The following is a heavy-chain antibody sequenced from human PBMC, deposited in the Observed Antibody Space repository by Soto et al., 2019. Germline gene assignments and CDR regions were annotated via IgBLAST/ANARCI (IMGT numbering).Heavy chain of an antibody. V-gene: IGHV3-7*01. Sequence: GGSLRLSCAASGFIFKRFSMSWLRQAPGKGLEWVASINQDGSEKYYVDSVKGRFSISRDNAKNSVFLQMNSLRAEETAVYYCARVSKSAYDFWGQGTMVTVSS. CDR3: ARVSKSAYDF. CDR2: INQDGSEK. J-gene: IGHJ3*01. CDR1: GFIFKRFS.